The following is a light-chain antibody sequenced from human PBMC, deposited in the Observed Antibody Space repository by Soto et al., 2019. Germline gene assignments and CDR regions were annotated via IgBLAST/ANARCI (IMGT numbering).Light chain of an antibody. CDR3: QQSYNSPYS. V-gene: IGKV1-39*01. Sequence: DIQLTPSPSSLSASVGDRVTITCRASQSISSYLNWYQQKPGKAPKLLIYAASSLQSGVPSRFCGSGSGTEFTLTISRLPPEDFATYYCQQSYNSPYSFGQGTKLEFK. CDR1: QSISSY. CDR2: AAS. J-gene: IGKJ2*01.